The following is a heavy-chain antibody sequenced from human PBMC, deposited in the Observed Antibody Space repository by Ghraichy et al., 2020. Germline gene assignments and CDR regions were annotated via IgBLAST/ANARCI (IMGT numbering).Heavy chain of an antibody. J-gene: IGHJ6*02. D-gene: IGHD5-12*01. V-gene: IGHV3-48*02. Sequence: GGSLRLSCAASGFTFSGYSMNWVRQAPGRGLEWVSYISSSGSSIYYADAVEGRFTISRDNAKNSLYLQMNSLRDEDTAVYYCARSMVATARVGYYYNGMDAWGQGTTVTVSS. CDR1: GFTFSGYS. CDR3: ARSMVATARVGYYYNGMDA. CDR2: ISSSGSSI.